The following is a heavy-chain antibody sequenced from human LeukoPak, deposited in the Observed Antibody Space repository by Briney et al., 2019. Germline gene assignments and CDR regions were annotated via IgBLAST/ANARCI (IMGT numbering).Heavy chain of an antibody. D-gene: IGHD6-13*01. CDR3: AREGFAAADYYFDY. J-gene: IGHJ4*02. CDR1: GGSFSGYY. Sequence: PSETLSLTCAVYGGSFSGYYWSWIRQPPGKGLEWIGEINHSGSTNYNPSLKSRVTISVDTSKNQFSLKLSSVTAADTAVYYCAREGFAAADYYFDYWGQGTLVTVSS. V-gene: IGHV4-34*01. CDR2: INHSGST.